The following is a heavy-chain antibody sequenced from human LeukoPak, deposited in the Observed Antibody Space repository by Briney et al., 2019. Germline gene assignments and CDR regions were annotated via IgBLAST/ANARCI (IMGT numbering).Heavy chain of an antibody. V-gene: IGHV4-4*09. CDR2: IYTSGST. J-gene: IGHJ6*03. CDR3: ARRHMNYMDV. Sequence: PSETLSLTCTVSGGSISSYYWSWIRQPPGKGLEWIGYIYTSGSTNYNPSLKSRVSISVDTSKNQFSLKLSSVTAADTAVYYCARRHMNYMDVWGKGTTVTVSS. CDR1: GGSISSYY. D-gene: IGHD2-21*01.